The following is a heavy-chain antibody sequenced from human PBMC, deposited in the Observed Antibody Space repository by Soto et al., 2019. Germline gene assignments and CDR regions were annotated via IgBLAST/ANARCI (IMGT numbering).Heavy chain of an antibody. Sequence: SGPTLLNPTQTLTLTCTFSGFSLGTSGVGVGWIRQPPGKALEWLALIYWEDDKRYSPSLTSRLTITKDTSKNQVVLTMTNMDPVDTATYYCAHIQSDIVAVVAATFDAFDIWGQGPMVTV. J-gene: IGHJ3*02. CDR1: GFSLGTSGVG. V-gene: IGHV2-5*02. CDR2: IYWEDDK. D-gene: IGHD2-15*01. CDR3: AHIQSDIVAVVAATFDAFDI.